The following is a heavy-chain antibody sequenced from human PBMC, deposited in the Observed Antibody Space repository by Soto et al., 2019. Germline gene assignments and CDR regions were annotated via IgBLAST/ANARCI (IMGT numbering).Heavy chain of an antibody. J-gene: IGHJ6*03. D-gene: IGHD3-3*01. V-gene: IGHV1-46*03. CDR1: GYTFTSYY. CDR3: ARAGLRFLEWSPYYYYYMDV. Sequence: GASVKVSCKASGYTFTSYYMHWVRQAPGQGLEWMGIINPSGGSTSYAQKFRGRVTMTRDTSTSTVYMELSSLRSEDTAVYYCARAGLRFLEWSPYYYYYMDVWGKGTTVTVSS. CDR2: INPSGGST.